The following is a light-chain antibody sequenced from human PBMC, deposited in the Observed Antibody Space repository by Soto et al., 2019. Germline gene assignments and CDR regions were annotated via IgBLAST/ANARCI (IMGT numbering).Light chain of an antibody. CDR2: AAS. J-gene: IGKJ1*01. Sequence: EIEMTQSPAALSVSPGQSVTLSCRSSQNIGGNLAWYQQRPGQSPRLLIYAASDRATGVPARFSGSGSGTEFTLTINSLQSEDFAVYYCQQYAQRWTCGQGTKGDIK. CDR3: QQYAQRWT. CDR1: QNIGGN. V-gene: IGKV3-15*01.